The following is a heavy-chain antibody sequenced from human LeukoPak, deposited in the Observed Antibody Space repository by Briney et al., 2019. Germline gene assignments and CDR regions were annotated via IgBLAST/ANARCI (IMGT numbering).Heavy chain of an antibody. CDR2: ISYDGSNK. V-gene: IGHV3-30-3*01. CDR1: GFTFSYYT. CDR3: ARVLNYYDSSGYYFSY. Sequence: QPGGFLRLSCAASGFTFSYYTMHWVRQAPGKGLEWVAVISYDGSNKYYADSVEGRFTISRDNSKNTLYLQMNSLRAEDTAVYYCARVLNYYDSSGYYFSYWGQGTLVTVSS. J-gene: IGHJ4*02. D-gene: IGHD3-22*01.